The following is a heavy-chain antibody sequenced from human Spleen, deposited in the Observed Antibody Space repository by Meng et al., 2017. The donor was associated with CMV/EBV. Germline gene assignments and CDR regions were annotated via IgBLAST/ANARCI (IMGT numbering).Heavy chain of an antibody. Sequence: GGSLRLSCAASGFTFSINWMHWVRQAPGKGLVRVSRINRDGSSTTYADSVKGRFAISRDNSNNTLYLQMNSLRAEDTAVYYCARTSLFGELLFFEYYFDYWGQGTLVTVSS. CDR3: ARTSLFGELLFFEYYFDY. CDR2: INRDGSST. D-gene: IGHD3-10*02. V-gene: IGHV3-74*01. J-gene: IGHJ4*02. CDR1: GFTFSINW.